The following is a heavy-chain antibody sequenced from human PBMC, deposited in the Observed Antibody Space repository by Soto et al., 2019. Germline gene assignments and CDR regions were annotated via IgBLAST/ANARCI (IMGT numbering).Heavy chain of an antibody. J-gene: IGHJ4*02. CDR3: ASNPGRVIPYYFDY. D-gene: IGHD2-21*01. V-gene: IGHV3-30-3*01. CDR2: ISYDGSNK. Sequence: QVQLVESGGGVVQPGRSLRLSCAASGFTFSSYAMHWVRQAPGKGLEWVAVISYDGSNKYYADSVKGRFTISRDNSKNTLYLQMNSLRAEDTAVYYCASNPGRVIPYYFDYWGQGTLVTVSS. CDR1: GFTFSSYA.